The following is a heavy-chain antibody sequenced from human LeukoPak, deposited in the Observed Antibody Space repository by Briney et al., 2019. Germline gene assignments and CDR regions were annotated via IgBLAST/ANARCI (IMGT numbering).Heavy chain of an antibody. CDR1: GGSISSGDYY. V-gene: IGHV4-30-4*08. J-gene: IGHJ4*02. D-gene: IGHD3-9*01. CDR2: IYYSGST. CDR3: ARELIRGYDILTGYDY. Sequence: SETLSLTCTVSGGSISSGDYYWSWIRQPPGKGLEWIGYIYYSGSTYYNPSLKSRVTISVDTSKNQFSLKLSSVTAADTAVYYCARELIRGYDILTGYDYWGQGTLVTVSS.